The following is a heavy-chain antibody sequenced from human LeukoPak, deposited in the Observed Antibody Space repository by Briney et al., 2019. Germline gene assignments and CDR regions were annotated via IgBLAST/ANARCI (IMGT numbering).Heavy chain of an antibody. CDR1: GFSFSTYG. CDR2: IWYDGSIK. Sequence: PGRSLRLSCAASGFSFSTYGMHWVRQAPGKGLEWVAIIWYDGSIKYYADSVKGRFTISRDNSKNTLYLQMNSLRAEDTAVYYCARDRSWYVDYRGQGSLVTVSS. V-gene: IGHV3-33*01. D-gene: IGHD6-13*01. J-gene: IGHJ4*02. CDR3: ARDRSWYVDY.